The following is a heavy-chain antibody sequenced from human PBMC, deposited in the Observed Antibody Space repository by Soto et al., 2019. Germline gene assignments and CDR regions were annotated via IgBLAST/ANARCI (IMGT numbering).Heavy chain of an antibody. CDR2: ISGSGGST. Sequence: GGSLRLSCAASGFTFSSYAMSWVRQAPGKGLEWVSAISGSGGSTYYADSVKGRFTISRDNSKNTLYLQMNSLRAEDTAVYYCAKPGRGCSSTSCPTLFDPGGQGTLVSVST. CDR1: GFTFSSYA. D-gene: IGHD2-2*01. V-gene: IGHV3-23*01. CDR3: AKPGRGCSSTSCPTLFDP. J-gene: IGHJ5*02.